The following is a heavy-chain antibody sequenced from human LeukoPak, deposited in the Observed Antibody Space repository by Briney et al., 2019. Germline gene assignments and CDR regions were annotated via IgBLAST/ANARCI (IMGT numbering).Heavy chain of an antibody. CDR3: VLLFRGLPY. V-gene: IGHV3-72*01. Sequence: GGSLRLSCAASGFTFTSYAMSWVRQAPGKGLEWVGRSKNKGNSYTIDYAASVKGRFTISRDDSKNSLCLQMNSLKTEDTAVYYCVLLFRGLPYWGQGTLVTVSS. J-gene: IGHJ4*02. CDR2: SKNKGNSYTI. CDR1: GFTFTSYA. D-gene: IGHD3-10*01.